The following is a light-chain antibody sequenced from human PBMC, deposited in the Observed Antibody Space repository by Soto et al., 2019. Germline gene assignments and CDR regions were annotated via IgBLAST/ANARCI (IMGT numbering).Light chain of an antibody. Sequence: QSVLTQPPSASGTPGQRVIISCSGSSSNIGRDTVNWYRQFPGTAPKLVIFSNNQRPSGVPDRFSGSKSGTSASLAISGLQSEDEAAYYCATWDDGLSGWLFGGGTKVTVL. CDR2: SNN. V-gene: IGLV1-44*01. CDR1: SSNIGRDT. CDR3: ATWDDGLSGWL. J-gene: IGLJ3*02.